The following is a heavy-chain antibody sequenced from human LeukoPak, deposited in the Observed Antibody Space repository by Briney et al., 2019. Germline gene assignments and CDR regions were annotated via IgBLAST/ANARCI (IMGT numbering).Heavy chain of an antibody. CDR2: IHYSGST. V-gene: IGHV4-39*01. CDR3: ARRYWVDSRNCDLGYFDY. CDR1: GGSISRNSYY. Sequence: SETLSLTCTVSGGSISRNSYYWGWIRQPPGKGLEWVGNIHYSGSTYYNPSLKSRVTISVDTSKNQFSLKLSSVTAADTAVYYCARRYWVDSRNCDLGYFDYWGQGTLVTVSS. D-gene: IGHD4-11*01. J-gene: IGHJ4*02.